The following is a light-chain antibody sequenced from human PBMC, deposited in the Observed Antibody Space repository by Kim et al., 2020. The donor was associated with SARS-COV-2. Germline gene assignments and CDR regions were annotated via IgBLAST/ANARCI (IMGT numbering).Light chain of an antibody. J-gene: IGKJ1*01. CDR1: QTINNK. CDR2: DAT. Sequence: SPGERATLSCRASQTINNKLVWYQHKPGQAPRLLIYDATTKATGVPARVIGSGSETDFTLTISSLQSEDFAVYYCQQSNDWPPLTFGQGTKVDIK. CDR3: QQSNDWPPLT. V-gene: IGKV3-15*01.